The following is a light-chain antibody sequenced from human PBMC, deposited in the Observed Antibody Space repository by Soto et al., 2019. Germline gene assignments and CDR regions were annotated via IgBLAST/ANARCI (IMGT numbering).Light chain of an antibody. J-gene: IGKJ4*01. Sequence: EIVLTQSPATLSLSPGERATRSCRASQSVSSYLAWYQQKPGQAPRLLIYDASNRATGIPARFSGSGSGTDFTLTISSLEPEDFAVYYCQQRSNWLPFGGGTKVEIK. CDR3: QQRSNWLP. CDR1: QSVSSY. CDR2: DAS. V-gene: IGKV3-11*01.